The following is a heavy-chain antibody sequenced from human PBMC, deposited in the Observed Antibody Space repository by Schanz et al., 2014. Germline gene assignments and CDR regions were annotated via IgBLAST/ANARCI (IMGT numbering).Heavy chain of an antibody. CDR2: ISPSSSYI. J-gene: IGHJ6*02. D-gene: IGHD2-2*01. V-gene: IGHV3-21*02. CDR3: AKERVPDSMNYYGMDV. Sequence: EVQLVESGGGLVRPGHSLILSFSSSFFSFLLSNINWVRQAPGKGLEYISSISPSSSYIYYADSVKGRFTISRDNAKNSLYLQMNSLRAEDTAVYYCAKERVPDSMNYYGMDVWGQGTTVTVAS. CDR1: FFSFLLSN.